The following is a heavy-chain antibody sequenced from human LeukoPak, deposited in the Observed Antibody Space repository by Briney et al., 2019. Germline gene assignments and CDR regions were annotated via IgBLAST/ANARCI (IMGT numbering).Heavy chain of an antibody. CDR2: IYYSGST. Sequence: SETLSLTCTVSGGSISSYYWGWIRQPPGKGLEWIGSIYYSGSTYYNPSLKSRVTISVDTSKNQFSLKLSSVTAADTAVYYCARDTLGSRDVWGKGTTVTVSS. J-gene: IGHJ6*04. CDR1: GGSISSYY. CDR3: ARDTLGSRDV. V-gene: IGHV4-39*07. D-gene: IGHD6-13*01.